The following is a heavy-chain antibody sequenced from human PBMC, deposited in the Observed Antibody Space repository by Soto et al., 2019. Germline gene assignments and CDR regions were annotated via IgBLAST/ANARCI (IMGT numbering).Heavy chain of an antibody. D-gene: IGHD3-10*01. CDR3: ARDVLFGSGSYRYRAFDI. Sequence: GGSLRLSCAASGFTFSSYSMNWVRQAPGKGLEWVSYIDSGSITIFYAGSVKGRFTISRDNAKNSLYLQMNSLRAEDTAVYYCARDVLFGSGSYRYRAFDIWGQGTMVTVSS. CDR2: IDSGSITI. CDR1: GFTFSSYS. V-gene: IGHV3-48*01. J-gene: IGHJ3*02.